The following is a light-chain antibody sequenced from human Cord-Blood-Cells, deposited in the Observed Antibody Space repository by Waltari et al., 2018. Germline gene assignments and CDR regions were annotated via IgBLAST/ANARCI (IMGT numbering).Light chain of an antibody. CDR3: SSYTSSSTWV. Sequence: ITISCTGTSSDVGGYNYVSWYQQHPGKAPKLMIYDVSKRPSGVSNRFPGSKSGNTASLTISGLQAEDEADYYCSSYTSSSTWVFGGGTKLTVL. CDR1: SSDVGGYNY. V-gene: IGLV2-14*04. CDR2: DVS. J-gene: IGLJ3*02.